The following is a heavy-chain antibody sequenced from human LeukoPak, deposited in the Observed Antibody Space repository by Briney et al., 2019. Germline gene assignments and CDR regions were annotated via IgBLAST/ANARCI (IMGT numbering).Heavy chain of an antibody. Sequence: PGGSLRLSCAASGFTFSSYAMSWVRQAPGKGLEWVSAISGSGGSTYYADSVKGRFTISRDNAKNSLLLQMSSLRAEDTAVYYCVRDRGSDHYNHGMDVWGQGTTVTVSS. V-gene: IGHV3-23*01. J-gene: IGHJ6*02. CDR2: ISGSGGST. D-gene: IGHD3-10*01. CDR3: VRDRGSDHYNHGMDV. CDR1: GFTFSSYA.